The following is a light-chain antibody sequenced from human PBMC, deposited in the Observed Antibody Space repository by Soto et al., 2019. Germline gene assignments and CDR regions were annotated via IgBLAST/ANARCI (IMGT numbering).Light chain of an antibody. J-gene: IGLJ1*01. V-gene: IGLV2-18*02. CDR1: SSDVGSYNH. CDR3: YSFTTSDTYV. CDR2: EVS. Sequence: SVLPQPPSVSGSPGQSVTISCSGTSSDVGSYNHVSWYQQAPGTAPKLMIYEVSNRPSGVPDRFSGSKSGNTASLTISGLQPEDEADYYCYSFTTSDTYVFGTGTKVTVL.